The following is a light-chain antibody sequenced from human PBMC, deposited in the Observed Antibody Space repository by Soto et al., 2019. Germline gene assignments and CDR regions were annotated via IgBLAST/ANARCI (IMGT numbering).Light chain of an antibody. J-gene: IGLJ1*01. CDR3: QSYDSSLSGREV. CDR2: GNS. V-gene: IGLV1-40*01. CDR1: SSNIGADYD. Sequence: QSVLTQPPSVSGAPGQRVTISCTGTSSNIGADYDVHWYQQLPGTAPKLLIYGNSNRPAGVPDRFSGSKSGTSASLAITGLQAEDEADYYCQSYDSSLSGREVFGTGTKLTVL.